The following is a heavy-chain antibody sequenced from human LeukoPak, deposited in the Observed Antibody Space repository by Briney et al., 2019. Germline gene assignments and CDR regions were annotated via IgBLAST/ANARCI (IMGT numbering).Heavy chain of an antibody. Sequence: GASVKVSCKASGYTFTSYYMHWVRQAPGQGLEWMGIINPSGGSTSYAQKLQGRVTMTTDTSTSTAYMELRSLRSDDTAVYYCAREAGGDYEYYYYMDVWGKGTTVTISS. CDR3: AREAGGDYEYYYYMDV. CDR1: GYTFTSYY. J-gene: IGHJ6*03. V-gene: IGHV1-46*01. CDR2: INPSGGST. D-gene: IGHD4-17*01.